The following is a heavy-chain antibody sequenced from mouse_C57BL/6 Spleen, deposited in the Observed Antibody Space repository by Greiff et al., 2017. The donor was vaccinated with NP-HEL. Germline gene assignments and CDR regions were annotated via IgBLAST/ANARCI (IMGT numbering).Heavy chain of an antibody. V-gene: IGHV7-3*01. CDR2: IRNKANGFST. CDR3: ARDYYYGSSEGFAMDY. J-gene: IGHJ4*01. CDR1: GFTFTDYY. Sequence: EVQLVESGGGLVQPGGSLSLSCAASGFTFTDYYMSWVRQPPGKALEWLGFIRNKANGFSTEYSASVKGRFTISRDNSQSILYLQMNAMRAEDSATYYCARDYYYGSSEGFAMDYWGQGTSVTVSS. D-gene: IGHD1-1*01.